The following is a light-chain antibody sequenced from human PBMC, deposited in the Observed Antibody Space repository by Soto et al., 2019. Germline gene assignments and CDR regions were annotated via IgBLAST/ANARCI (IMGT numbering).Light chain of an antibody. CDR1: QNIRSR. Sequence: DIQITQSPSTLSSSVLERFTITCRASQNIRSRLAWFQQKPGKAPKLLIYDASSLESGVPQRFSGSGSGTEFTLTISSLQTDDSATYYCQHYETYSSTFGQGTKVDTK. CDR2: DAS. V-gene: IGKV1-5*01. J-gene: IGKJ1*01. CDR3: QHYETYSST.